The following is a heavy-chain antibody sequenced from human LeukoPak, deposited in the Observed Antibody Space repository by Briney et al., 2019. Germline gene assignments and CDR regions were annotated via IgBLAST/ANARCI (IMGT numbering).Heavy chain of an antibody. D-gene: IGHD1-26*01. V-gene: IGHV1-8*01. Sequence: ASVRVSCKASGYTLTGYDINWVRQATGQGLEWMGWMNPNTGDTGHAQKFRGRVTMTRNTSIDTAYMELSGLRSEDTAVYYCTRGSLSGSSRDYWGQGTLVTVS. CDR1: GYTLTGYD. CDR2: MNPNTGDT. J-gene: IGHJ4*02. CDR3: TRGSLSGSSRDY.